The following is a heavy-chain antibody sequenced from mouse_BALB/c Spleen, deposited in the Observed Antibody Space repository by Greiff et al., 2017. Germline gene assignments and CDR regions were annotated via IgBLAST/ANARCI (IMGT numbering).Heavy chain of an antibody. V-gene: IGHV5-17*02. Sequence: EVKLVESGGGLVQPGGSRKLSCAASGFTFSSFGMHWVRQAPEKGLEWVAYISSGSSTIYYADTVKGRFTISRDNPKNTLFLQMTSLRSEDTAMYYCAREGVVAEMDYWGQGTSVTVSS. CDR1: GFTFSSFG. CDR2: ISSGSSTI. CDR3: AREGVVAEMDY. D-gene: IGHD1-1*01. J-gene: IGHJ4*01.